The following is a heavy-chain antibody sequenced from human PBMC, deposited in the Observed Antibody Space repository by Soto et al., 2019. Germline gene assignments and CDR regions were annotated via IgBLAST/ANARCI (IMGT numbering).Heavy chain of an antibody. J-gene: IGHJ4*02. V-gene: IGHV1-8*01. CDR2: MNPNTGNT. CDR3: ARADRFGSGTYYFDY. D-gene: IGHD3-10*01. Sequence: GASVKVSCKASGYTFTSYGVNWVRQATGQGLEWMGWMNPNTGNTGYAQKLQGRVTMTRNASINTAFMELSSLSFEDTAVYYCARADRFGSGTYYFDYWGPGTLLTVSS. CDR1: GYTFTSYG.